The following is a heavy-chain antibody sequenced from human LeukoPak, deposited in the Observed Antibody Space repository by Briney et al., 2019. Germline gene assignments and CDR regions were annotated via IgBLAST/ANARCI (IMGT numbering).Heavy chain of an antibody. CDR2: ISYDGSNK. D-gene: IGHD3-22*01. Sequence: TGGSLRLSCAASGFTFSTYGMHWVRQAPGKGLEWVAVISYDGSNKYYGDSVKGRFIISRDNSKNTLYLQMNSLRAEDTAVYYCAKRLYYYDSRGFEDYWGQGTLVTVSS. CDR3: AKRLYYYDSRGFEDY. CDR1: GFTFSTYG. V-gene: IGHV3-30*18. J-gene: IGHJ4*02.